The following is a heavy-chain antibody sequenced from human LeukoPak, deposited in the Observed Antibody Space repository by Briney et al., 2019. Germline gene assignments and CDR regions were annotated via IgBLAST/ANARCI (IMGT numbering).Heavy chain of an antibody. Sequence: PGGSLRLSCAASGFTFSNSWMNWVRQAPGKGLEWVANIKGDGSEKYSVDSAKGRFTISRDNAKNSLYLQMNSLRAEDTAVYYCAKDFDYWGQGTLVTVSS. CDR1: GFTFSNSW. CDR3: AKDFDY. J-gene: IGHJ4*02. CDR2: IKGDGSEK. V-gene: IGHV3-7*01.